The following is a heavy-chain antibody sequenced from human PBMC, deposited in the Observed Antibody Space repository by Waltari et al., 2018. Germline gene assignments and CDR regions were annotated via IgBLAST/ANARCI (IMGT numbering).Heavy chain of an antibody. CDR1: GGSISSYY. D-gene: IGHD3-22*01. CDR2: IYYSGST. CDR3: ARAKYYYDSSGYQYYFDY. V-gene: IGHV4-59*01. Sequence: QVQLQESGPGLVQPSETLSLTCPVSGGSISSYYWSWIRQPPGQGLEWIGYIYYSGSTNYNPSLKSRVTISVDTSKNQFSLKLSSVTAADTAVYYCARAKYYYDSSGYQYYFDYWGQGTLVTVSS. J-gene: IGHJ4*02.